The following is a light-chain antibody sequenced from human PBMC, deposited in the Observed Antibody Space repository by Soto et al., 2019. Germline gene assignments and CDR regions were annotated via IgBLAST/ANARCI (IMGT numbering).Light chain of an antibody. CDR2: LAF. CDR3: MHAQQTPPMYT. V-gene: IGKV2-28*01. Sequence: DIVMTQSPLSLSVIPGEPASISCRSSQSLLDSKGYYYLDWYLQKPGQSPQLLIYLAFTRASGVPDRFSGSGSGTDCTLKISRVEADDVGVYSCMHAQQTPPMYTFGQGTKLEIK. CDR1: QSLLDSKGYYY. J-gene: IGKJ2*01.